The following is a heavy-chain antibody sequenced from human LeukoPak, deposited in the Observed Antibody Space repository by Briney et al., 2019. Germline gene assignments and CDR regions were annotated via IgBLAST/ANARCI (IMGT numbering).Heavy chain of an antibody. CDR1: GFTFSSYA. V-gene: IGHV3-30-3*01. Sequence: GGSLRLSCAASGFTFSSYAMHWVRQAPGKGLEWVAVISYDGSNKYYADSVKGRFTISRDNSKNTLYLQMNSLRAEDTAVYYCARDTRYYDFWSGTDYWGQGTLVTVSS. CDR3: ARDTRYYDFWSGTDY. J-gene: IGHJ4*02. D-gene: IGHD3-3*01. CDR2: ISYDGSNK.